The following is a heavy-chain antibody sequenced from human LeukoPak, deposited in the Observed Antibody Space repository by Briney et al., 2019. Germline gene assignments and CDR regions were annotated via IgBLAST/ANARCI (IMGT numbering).Heavy chain of an antibody. CDR1: GGSFSGYY. CDR3: ARRNRYCSGGSCYVSDY. V-gene: IGHV4-34*01. J-gene: IGHJ4*02. Sequence: PSETLSLTCAAYGGSFSGYYWSWIRQPPGKGLEWIGEINHSGSTNYNPSLKSRVTISVDTSKNQFSLKLSSVTAADTAVYYCARRNRYCSGGSCYVSDYWGQGTLVTVSS. D-gene: IGHD2-15*01. CDR2: INHSGST.